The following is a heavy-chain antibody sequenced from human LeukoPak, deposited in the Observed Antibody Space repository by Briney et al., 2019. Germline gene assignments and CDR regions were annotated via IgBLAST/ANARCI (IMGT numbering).Heavy chain of an antibody. Sequence: GGSLRLSCAASGFTFSSYAMSWVRQAPGKGLECISGFSGSGGSTYYADSVKGRFTISRDNAKKSLYLQMNSLRAEDTAVYHCARDSPPDYWGQGTLVTVSS. J-gene: IGHJ4*02. CDR1: GFTFSSYA. CDR2: FSGSGGST. CDR3: ARDSPPDY. V-gene: IGHV3-23*01.